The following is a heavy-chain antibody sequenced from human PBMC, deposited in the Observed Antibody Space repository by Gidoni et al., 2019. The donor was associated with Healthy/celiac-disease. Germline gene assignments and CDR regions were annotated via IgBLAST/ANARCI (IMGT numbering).Heavy chain of an antibody. Sequence: QVQLVESGGGVVQPGRSLRLSCAASGFTFSSYGKHWVRQAPGKGLEWVAVISYDGSNKYYADSVKGRFTISRDNSKNTLYLQMNSLRAEDTAVYYCAKDAWSGYQYFDYWGQGTLVTVSS. CDR3: AKDAWSGYQYFDY. V-gene: IGHV3-30*18. CDR2: ISYDGSNK. J-gene: IGHJ4*02. D-gene: IGHD3-3*01. CDR1: GFTFSSYG.